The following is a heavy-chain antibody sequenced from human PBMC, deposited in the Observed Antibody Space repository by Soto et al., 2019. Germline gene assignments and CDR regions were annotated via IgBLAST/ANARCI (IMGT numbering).Heavy chain of an antibody. CDR2: ITWNSVYT. V-gene: IGHV3-9*01. D-gene: IGHD6-13*01. CDR1: GFTFDDYA. CDR3: AKALYGSSSSPIDF. Sequence: EVQLVESGGGLVQPGRSLRLSCAASGFTFDDYAIHWVRQAPGKGLEWVSYITWNSVYTGYADSVKGRFTISRDNANNPLYLQMNSLKPEDTAFYYCAKALYGSSSSPIDFWGQGTLVTVSS. J-gene: IGHJ4*02.